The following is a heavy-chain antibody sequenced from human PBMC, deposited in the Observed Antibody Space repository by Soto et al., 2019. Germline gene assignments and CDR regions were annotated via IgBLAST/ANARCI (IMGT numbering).Heavy chain of an antibody. CDR2: IKHDGSDI. Sequence: TGGSLRLASAASAFTFSNYWMVWVRLSPGKGLEWVGNIKHDGSDIRYVDSVKGRFTMSRDNAENSLYLQMSSLGAEDTAMYYCARDPYGNGYGAFDIWGQGTMVTVSS. D-gene: IGHD3-22*01. CDR3: ARDPYGNGYGAFDI. CDR1: AFTFSNYW. V-gene: IGHV3-7*03. J-gene: IGHJ3*02.